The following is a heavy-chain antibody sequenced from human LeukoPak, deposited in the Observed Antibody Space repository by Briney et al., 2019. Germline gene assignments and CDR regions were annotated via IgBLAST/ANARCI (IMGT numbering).Heavy chain of an antibody. D-gene: IGHD6-19*01. Sequence: GASVKVSCKASGYTFTGYYMHWVRQAPGQGPEWMGWINPNSGGTNYAQKFQGRVTMTRDTSISTAYMELSRLRSDDTAVYYCASIRGYSSGWSPGDYWGQGTLVTVSS. CDR2: INPNSGGT. CDR1: GYTFTGYY. J-gene: IGHJ4*02. V-gene: IGHV1-2*02. CDR3: ASIRGYSSGWSPGDY.